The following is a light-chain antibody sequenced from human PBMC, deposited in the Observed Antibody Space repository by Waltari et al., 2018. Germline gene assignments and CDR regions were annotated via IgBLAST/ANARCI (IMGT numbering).Light chain of an antibody. Sequence: DIVMTQSPDSLAVSLGERATINCKSSQSFLFSTNNKNYFAWYQQKTGQPPKLLFYWASTRESGVPDRFSGSGSGTDFTLTISSLQAEDVAVYYCQQYRSTLWTFGQGTRVEIK. CDR3: QQYRSTLWT. CDR2: WAS. V-gene: IGKV4-1*01. J-gene: IGKJ1*01. CDR1: QSFLFSTNNKNY.